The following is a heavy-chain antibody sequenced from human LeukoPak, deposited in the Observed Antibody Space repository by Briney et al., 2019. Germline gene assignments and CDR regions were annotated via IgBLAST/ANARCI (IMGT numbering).Heavy chain of an antibody. D-gene: IGHD3-10*01. CDR2: VSYDEIDK. V-gene: IGHV3-30*03. J-gene: IGHJ4*02. CDR1: GFTFSSYS. CDR3: ARDNHSGSGSYYPMPGY. Sequence: GGSLRLSCAASGFTFSSYSMNWVRQVPGKGLEWLAVVSYDEIDKQYADSVRGRFTVSRDNPKNTLYLQMNSLRREDTAVYHCARDNHSGSGSYYPMPGYWGQGTPVTVSS.